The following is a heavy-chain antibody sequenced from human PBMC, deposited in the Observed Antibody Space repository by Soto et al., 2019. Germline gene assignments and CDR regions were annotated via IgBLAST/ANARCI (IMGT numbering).Heavy chain of an antibody. J-gene: IGHJ4*02. Sequence: ASVKVSCKASGYTFINYYMHWVRQAPGQGLEWMGIINPDGGSTKYAQKFQGRVIMTVDTSTRTVYMELSSLTSEDTAVYHCARGNEYSSGWIGLDYWGQGTLVTVSS. CDR3: ARGNEYSSGWIGLDY. CDR2: INPDGGST. CDR1: GYTFINYY. D-gene: IGHD6-19*01. V-gene: IGHV1-46*01.